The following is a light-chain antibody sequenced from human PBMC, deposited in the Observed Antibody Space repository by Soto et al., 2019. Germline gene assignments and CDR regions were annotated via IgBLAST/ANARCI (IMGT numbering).Light chain of an antibody. Sequence: QSVLTQPPSVSAAPGQKVTIACSGSTSNIGFNYVSWYQQLPGTAPKLLIYDNDQRPSGIPDRFSGSKSGTSAILGITGLQSGDEANYYCGTWDTNLRAGVFGGGTKLTVL. CDR2: DND. CDR1: TSNIGFNY. CDR3: GTWDTNLRAGV. V-gene: IGLV1-51*01. J-gene: IGLJ2*01.